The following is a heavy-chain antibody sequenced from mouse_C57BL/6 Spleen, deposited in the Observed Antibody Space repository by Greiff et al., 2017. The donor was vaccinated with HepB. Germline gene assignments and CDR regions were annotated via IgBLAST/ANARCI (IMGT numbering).Heavy chain of an antibody. CDR3: VYSNYDWFAY. D-gene: IGHD2-5*01. CDR2: INPYNGGT. V-gene: IGHV1-19*01. CDR1: GYTFTDYY. J-gene: IGHJ3*01. Sequence: VHVKQSGPVLVKPGASVKMSCKASGYTFTDYYMNWVKQSHGKSLEWIGVINPYNGGTSYNQKFKGKATLTVDKSSSTAYMELNSLTSEDSAVYYCVYSNYDWFAYWGQGTLVTVSA.